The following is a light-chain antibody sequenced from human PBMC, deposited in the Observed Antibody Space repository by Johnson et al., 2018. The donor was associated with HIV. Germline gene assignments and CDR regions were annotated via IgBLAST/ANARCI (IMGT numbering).Light chain of an antibody. V-gene: IGLV1-51*01. CDR1: SSNIGNNY. CDR2: DNN. Sequence: QSMLTQPPSVSAAPGQKVTISCSGSSSNIGNNYVSWYQHLPGTAPKLLIYDNNKRPSGIPDRFSGSKSGTSATLGITGLQTGDEADYYCGTWDSSLSAGVCGTGTNVTFL. CDR3: GTWDSSLSAGV. J-gene: IGLJ1*01.